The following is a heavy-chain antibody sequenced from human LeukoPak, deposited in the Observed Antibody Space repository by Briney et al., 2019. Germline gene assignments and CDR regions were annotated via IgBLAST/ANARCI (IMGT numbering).Heavy chain of an antibody. J-gene: IGHJ5*02. CDR1: GGSVSGYY. V-gene: IGHV4-59*02. CDR3: ARARVAPAIINP. D-gene: IGHD3-10*01. Sequence: KPSETLSLTCTVSGGSVSGYYWTWIRQPPGKGLEWIGNIYYTGSTNYNPSLKSRVTMSVDTSKNQFSLSPTSVTAADTAVYYCARARVAPAIINPWGQGTLVTVSS. CDR2: IYYTGST.